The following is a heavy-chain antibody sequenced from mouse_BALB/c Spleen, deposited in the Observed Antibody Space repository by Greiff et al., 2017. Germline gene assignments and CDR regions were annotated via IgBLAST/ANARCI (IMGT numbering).Heavy chain of an antibody. CDR3: ARDGNYYGSSNWFAY. D-gene: IGHD1-1*01. CDR1: GFSLTSYG. CDR2: IWAGGST. J-gene: IGHJ3*01. V-gene: IGHV2-9*02. Sequence: VMLVESGPGLVAPSQSLSITCTVSGFSLTSYGVHWVRQPPGKGLEWLGVIWAGGSTNYNSALMSRLSISKDNSKSQVFLKMNSLQTDDTAMYYCARDGNYYGSSNWFAYWGQGTLVTVSA.